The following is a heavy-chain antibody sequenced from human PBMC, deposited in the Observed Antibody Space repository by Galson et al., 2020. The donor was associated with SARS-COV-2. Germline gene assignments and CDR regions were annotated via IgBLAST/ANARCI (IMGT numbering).Heavy chain of an antibody. D-gene: IGHD2-15*01. CDR2: ISYDGSNK. Sequence: SCAASGFTFSSYGMHWVRQAPGKGLEWVAVISYDGSNKYYADPVKGRFTISRDNSKNTLYLQMNSLRAEDTAVYYCAKDLKGVVVVAATFDYWGQGTLVTVSS. V-gene: IGHV3-30*18. CDR3: AKDLKGVVVVAATFDY. CDR1: GFTFSSYG. J-gene: IGHJ4*02.